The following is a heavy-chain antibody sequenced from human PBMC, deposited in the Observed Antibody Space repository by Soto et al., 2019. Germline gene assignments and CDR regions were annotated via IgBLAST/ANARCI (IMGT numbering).Heavy chain of an antibody. D-gene: IGHD6-6*01. CDR1: GFTFSSYA. J-gene: IGHJ4*02. V-gene: IGHV3-30*03. CDR3: ARGTIVARHPLDY. Sequence: QVQLVESGGGVVQPGKSLRLSCAASGFTFSSYAMHWARQAPGKGLEWVTVISIRGGDEYYAESVRGRFTISRDDSKNTLYLQMDSLRVEDTAVYYCARGTIVARHPLDYWGQGTLVTVSS. CDR2: ISIRGGDE.